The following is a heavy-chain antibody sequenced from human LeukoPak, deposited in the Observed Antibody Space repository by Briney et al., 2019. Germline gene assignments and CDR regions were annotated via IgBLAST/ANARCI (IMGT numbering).Heavy chain of an antibody. CDR2: IHHSGST. CDR1: GYSISSGYY. V-gene: IGHV4-38-2*01. Sequence: SETLSLTCAVSGYSISSGYYWGWIRQPLGKGLEWIGSIHHSGSTYYNPSLKSRVTISLDTSKNQFSLKLSSVTAADTAVYYCASGYYYYMDVWGKGTTVTVSS. J-gene: IGHJ6*03. CDR3: ASGYYYYMDV.